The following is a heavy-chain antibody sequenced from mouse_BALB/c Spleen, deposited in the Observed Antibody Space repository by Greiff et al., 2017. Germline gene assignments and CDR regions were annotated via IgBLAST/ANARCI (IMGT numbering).Heavy chain of an antibody. V-gene: IGHV3-6*02. CDR1: GYSITSGYY. CDR3: ARDLYYYGSSYGYFDY. D-gene: IGHD1-1*01. Sequence: EVKLQESGPGLVKPSQSLSLTCSVTGYSITSGYYWNWIRQFPGNKLEWMGYISYDGSNNYNPSLKNRISITRDTSKNQFFLKLNSVTTEDTATYYWARDLYYYGSSYGYFDYWGQGTTLTVSS. J-gene: IGHJ2*01. CDR2: ISYDGSN.